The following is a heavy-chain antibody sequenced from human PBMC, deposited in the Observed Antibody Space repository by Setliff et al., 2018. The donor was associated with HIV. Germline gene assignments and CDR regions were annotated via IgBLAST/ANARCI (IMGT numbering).Heavy chain of an antibody. V-gene: IGHV4-39*01. CDR2: IYYSGSA. Sequence: SETLSLTCSVFGASISGSDYYWGWIRQLPEKGLEWIGSIYYSGSAYHNPSLKSRVAMSVDTARKQFSLKLTSLTGADTAVYYCVRVGGGSWLGIHYYYYMDVWGKGITVTVSS. CDR3: VRVGGGSWLGIHYYYYMDV. J-gene: IGHJ6*03. D-gene: IGHD2-15*01. CDR1: GASISGSDYY.